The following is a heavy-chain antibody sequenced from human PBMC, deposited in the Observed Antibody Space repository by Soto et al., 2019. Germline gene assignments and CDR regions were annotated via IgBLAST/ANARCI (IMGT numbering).Heavy chain of an antibody. D-gene: IGHD3-10*01. Sequence: QVQLQESGPGLVKPSETLSLTCTVSGGSISSYYWSWIRQPPGKGLEWIGYIYYSGSTNYNPSLTSRGTITVDTSKNQFSLKLSSVTAADTAVYYCARDLPGLGEHVRFDPWGQGTLVTVSS. CDR1: GGSISSYY. CDR3: ARDLPGLGEHVRFDP. CDR2: IYYSGST. J-gene: IGHJ5*02. V-gene: IGHV4-59*01.